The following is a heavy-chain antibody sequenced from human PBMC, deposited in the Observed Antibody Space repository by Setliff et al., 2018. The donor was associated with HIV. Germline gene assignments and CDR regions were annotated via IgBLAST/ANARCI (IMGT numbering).Heavy chain of an antibody. Sequence: ASVKVSCRASGYTFTAYYIHWVRQAPGHELQLMGRIEPSSGGTNYIQKFQGRVTITRDTSIYTVYMELTGLTSDDTAVYYCARQDHSSVNTGSLYAFDVWGQGTMVTVSS. CDR1: GYTFTAYY. CDR3: ARQDHSSVNTGSLYAFDV. D-gene: IGHD2-8*02. V-gene: IGHV1-2*06. J-gene: IGHJ3*01. CDR2: IEPSSGGT.